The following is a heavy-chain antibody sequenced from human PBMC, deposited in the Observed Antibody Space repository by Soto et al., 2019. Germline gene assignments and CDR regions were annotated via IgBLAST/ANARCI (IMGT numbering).Heavy chain of an antibody. CDR3: GATFYYYYGMDV. V-gene: IGHV3-7*01. D-gene: IGHD5-12*01. J-gene: IGHJ6*02. Sequence: EVQLVESGGGLVQPGGSLRLSCAASGFTFSSYWMNWVRQAPGKGLEWVANIKQDGSEKYYVDSVKGRFTISRDNAKNSLYLQMNSLRAEDTAVYYCGATFYYYYGMDVWGQGTTVTVSS. CDR1: GFTFSSYW. CDR2: IKQDGSEK.